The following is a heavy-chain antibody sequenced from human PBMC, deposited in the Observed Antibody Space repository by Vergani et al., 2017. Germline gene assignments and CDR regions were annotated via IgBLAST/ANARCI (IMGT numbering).Heavy chain of an antibody. V-gene: IGHV2-5*02. Sequence: QITLKESGPTLVKPTQTLTLTCTFSGFSLSTSGVGVGWIRPPPGKALEWLALIYWDDDKRYSPFLKSRLTITKDTSKNQVVLTMTHMDPVDTATYYCAHRAYDYSDYAGDNAFDIWGQGTMVTVSS. CDR3: AHRAYDYSDYAGDNAFDI. CDR2: IYWDDDK. D-gene: IGHD4-11*01. CDR1: GFSLSTSGVG. J-gene: IGHJ3*02.